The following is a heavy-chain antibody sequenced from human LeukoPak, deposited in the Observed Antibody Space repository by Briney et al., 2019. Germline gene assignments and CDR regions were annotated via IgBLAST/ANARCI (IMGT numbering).Heavy chain of an antibody. CDR2: FSGSGGNT. CDR3: AKDRGSGWFVGFFDY. D-gene: IGHD6-19*01. J-gene: IGHJ4*02. V-gene: IGHV3-23*01. CDR1: GFTFSSYA. Sequence: GGSLRLSCVASGFTFSSYAMTWVRQAPGKGLEWVSTFSGSGGNTYYADSVKGRFTNSRDNSKNTLYLQMTSLRAGDTALYYCAKDRGSGWFVGFFDYWGQGTLVTVSS.